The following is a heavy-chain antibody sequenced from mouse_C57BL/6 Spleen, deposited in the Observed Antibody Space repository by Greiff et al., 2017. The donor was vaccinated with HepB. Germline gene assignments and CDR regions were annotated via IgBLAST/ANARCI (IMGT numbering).Heavy chain of an antibody. Sequence: QVQLQQSGAELARPGASVKLSCKASGYTFTSYGISWVKQRTGQGLEWIGEIYPRSGNTYYNEKFKGKATLTADKSSSTAYMELRSLTSEDSAVYFCARFSPIYDGYYKAWFAYWVQGTLVTVSA. V-gene: IGHV1-81*01. CDR2: IYPRSGNT. CDR1: GYTFTSYG. J-gene: IGHJ3*01. D-gene: IGHD2-3*01. CDR3: ARFSPIYDGYYKAWFAY.